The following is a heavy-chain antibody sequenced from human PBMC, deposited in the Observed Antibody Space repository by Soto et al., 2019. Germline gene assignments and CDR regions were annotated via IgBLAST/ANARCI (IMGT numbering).Heavy chain of an antibody. CDR3: ARVYYDWGSGYYNQNNRFAP. J-gene: IGHJ5*02. D-gene: IGHD3-3*01. Sequence: GASVKVSCKASGYTFTSYGISWVRQAPGQGLEWMGWISAYNGNTNYAQKLQGRVTMTTDTSTSTAYMELRSLRSDDTAVYYCARVYYDWGSGYYNQNNRFAPWGQGTLVTVAS. CDR1: GYTFTSYG. V-gene: IGHV1-18*01. CDR2: ISAYNGNT.